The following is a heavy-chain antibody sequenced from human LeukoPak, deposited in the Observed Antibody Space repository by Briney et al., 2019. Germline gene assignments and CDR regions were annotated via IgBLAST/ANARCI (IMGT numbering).Heavy chain of an antibody. CDR3: ARSGGYSGYDIDY. J-gene: IGHJ4*02. Sequence: PSETLSLTCAVYGGSFSGYYWSWIRHPPGKGLEWIGEINHSGSTNYNPSLKSRVTISVDTSKNQFSLKLSSVTAADTAVYYCARSGGYSGYDIDYWGQGTLVTVSS. D-gene: IGHD5-12*01. CDR2: INHSGST. CDR1: GGSFSGYY. V-gene: IGHV4-34*01.